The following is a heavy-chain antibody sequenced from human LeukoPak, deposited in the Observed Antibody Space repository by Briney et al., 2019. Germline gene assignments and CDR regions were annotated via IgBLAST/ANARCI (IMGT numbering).Heavy chain of an antibody. CDR1: GYIFTSYW. J-gene: IGHJ4*02. D-gene: IGHD3-9*01. CDR2: IYPGDSDT. CDR3: ARRRILTGYYYYFDS. V-gene: IGHV5-51*01. Sequence: GESLQISSKGSGYIFTSYWIGCVRQMPGKGLEWMGIIYPGDSDTRYSPSFQGQVIISADKSISTAYLQWSSLKASDTAMYYCARRRILTGYYYYFDSWGQGTLVTVSS.